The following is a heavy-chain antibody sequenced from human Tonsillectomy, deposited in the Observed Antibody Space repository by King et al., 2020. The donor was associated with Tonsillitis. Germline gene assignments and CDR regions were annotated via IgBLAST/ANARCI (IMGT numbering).Heavy chain of an antibody. CDR3: AKGDRYYDSSGYYPNWFDP. J-gene: IGHJ5*02. Sequence: VQLVESGGGLVQPGRSLRLSCAASGFTFDDYAMHWVRQAPGKGLEWVSGVSWNSGSIGYADSVKGRFKISRDNAKNSLYLQMNSLRAEDTALYYCAKGDRYYDSSGYYPNWFDPWGQGTLVTVSS. V-gene: IGHV3-9*01. CDR1: GFTFDDYA. D-gene: IGHD3-22*01. CDR2: VSWNSGSI.